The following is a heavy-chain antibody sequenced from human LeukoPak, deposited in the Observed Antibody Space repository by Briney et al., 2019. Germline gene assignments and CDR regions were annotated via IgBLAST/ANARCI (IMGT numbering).Heavy chain of an antibody. CDR1: GFTFSSYW. V-gene: IGHV3-48*03. D-gene: IGHD4-23*01. CDR2: ISSSGSTI. J-gene: IGHJ4*02. Sequence: GGSLRLSCAVSGFTFSSYWMSWVRQAPGKGLEWVSYISSSGSTIYYADSVKGRFTISRDNAKNTLYLQMNSLRAEDTAVYYCAKDLGSVVTPPSLDYWGQGTLVTVSS. CDR3: AKDLGSVVTPPSLDY.